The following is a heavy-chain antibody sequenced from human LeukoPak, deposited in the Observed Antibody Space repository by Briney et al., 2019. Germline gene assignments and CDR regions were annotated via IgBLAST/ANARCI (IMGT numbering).Heavy chain of an antibody. CDR3: AREGSVYDLGPLGAFDI. CDR1: GVSISSSNSY. J-gene: IGHJ3*02. Sequence: SETLSLSCTVSGVSISSSNSYWGWIRQPPGKGLEWIGSIYYSGDTNYSPSLKSRVTISVDTSKNQFSLKLSSVTAADTAVYYCAREGSVYDLGPLGAFDIWGQGTMVTVSS. CDR2: IYYSGDT. D-gene: IGHD3-3*01. V-gene: IGHV4-39*07.